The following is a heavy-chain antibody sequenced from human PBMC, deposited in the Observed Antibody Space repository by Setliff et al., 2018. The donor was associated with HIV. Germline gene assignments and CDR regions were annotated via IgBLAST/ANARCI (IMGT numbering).Heavy chain of an antibody. CDR3: ASGGPLGWVRGVSNWFDP. V-gene: IGHV4-4*07. J-gene: IGHJ5*02. CDR2: IYTSGST. D-gene: IGHD3-10*01. Sequence: PSETLSLTCTVSGGSISSYYWSWIRQPAGKGLEWIGRIYTSGSTNYNPSLKSRVTMSVDTSKNQFSLKLSSVPAADTAVYYCASGGPLGWVRGVSNWFDPWGQGTLVTVSS. CDR1: GGSISSYY.